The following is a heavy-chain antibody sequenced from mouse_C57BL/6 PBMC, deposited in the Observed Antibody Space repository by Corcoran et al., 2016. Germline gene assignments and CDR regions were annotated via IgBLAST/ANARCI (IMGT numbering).Heavy chain of an antibody. CDR2: IYWDDDK. J-gene: IGHJ2*01. CDR3: ARRAPCYFDY. Sequence: QVTLKESGPGILQSSQTLSLNCSFYGFSLSTTGMCLRWFRQPSGKGLEWLAHIYWDDDKRYNPYLKSRLTISKDTSRNQVFLKITSVDTADTATYYCARRAPCYFDYWGQGTTLTVSS. V-gene: IGHV8-12*01. CDR1: GFSLSTTGMC.